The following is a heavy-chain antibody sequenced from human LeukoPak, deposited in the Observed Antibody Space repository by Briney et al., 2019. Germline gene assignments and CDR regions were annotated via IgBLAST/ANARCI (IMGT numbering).Heavy chain of an antibody. V-gene: IGHV1-18*01. Sequence: ASVKVSCTASGYTFTSYGISWVRQAPGQGLEWMGWISAYNGNTNYAQKLQGRVTMTTDTSTSTAYMELRSLRSDDTAVYYCARVQKVGELPYHDYWGQGTLVTVSS. CDR2: ISAYNGNT. J-gene: IGHJ4*02. D-gene: IGHD3-10*01. CDR1: GYTFTSYG. CDR3: ARVQKVGELPYHDY.